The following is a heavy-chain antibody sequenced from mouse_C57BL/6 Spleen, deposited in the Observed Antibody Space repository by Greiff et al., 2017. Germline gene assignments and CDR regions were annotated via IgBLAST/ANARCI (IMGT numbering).Heavy chain of an antibody. V-gene: IGHV1-81*01. Sequence: QVQLKQSGAELARPGASVKLSCKASGYTFTSYGISWVKQRTGQGLEWIGEIYPRSGNTYYNEKLKGKATLTADKSSSTAYMELRSLTSEDSAVYFCARVYGSSYYFDYWGQGTTLTVSS. CDR3: ARVYGSSYYFDY. J-gene: IGHJ2*01. D-gene: IGHD1-1*01. CDR1: GYTFTSYG. CDR2: IYPRSGNT.